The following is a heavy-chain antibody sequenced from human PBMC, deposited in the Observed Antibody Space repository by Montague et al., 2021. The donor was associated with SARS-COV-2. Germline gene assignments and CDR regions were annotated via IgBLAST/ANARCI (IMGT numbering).Heavy chain of an antibody. CDR3: ARGADYDFWSGYLRYKWFDP. CDR1: GGSFRNYY. J-gene: IGHJ5*02. D-gene: IGHD3-3*01. V-gene: IGHV4-34*01. Sequence: SETLSLTCAAYGGSFRNYYWSWIRQSPGKGLEWIGEVDQSGNTNXNPSLKSRVTISADISKNQFSVKLASATAADTAVYYCARGADYDFWSGYLRYKWFDPWGLGTPVTVSS. CDR2: VDQSGNT.